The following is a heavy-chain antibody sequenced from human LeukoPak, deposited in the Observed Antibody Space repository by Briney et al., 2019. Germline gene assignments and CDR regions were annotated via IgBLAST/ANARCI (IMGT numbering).Heavy chain of an antibody. CDR1: GFTFSSYA. J-gene: IGHJ5*02. V-gene: IGHV3-30-3*01. Sequence: GGSLRLSCAASGFTFSSYAMHWVRQAPGKGLEWVAVISYDGSDKYYADSVKGRFTISRDNAQNALYLQMNSLRPEDTAYCVSKVRNSGHGWFHPWGQGILVIVSS. CDR3: KVRNSGHGWFHP. D-gene: IGHD1-26*01. CDR2: ISYDGSDK.